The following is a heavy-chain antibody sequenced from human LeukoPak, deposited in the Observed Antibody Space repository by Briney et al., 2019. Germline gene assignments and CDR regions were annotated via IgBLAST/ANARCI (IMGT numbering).Heavy chain of an antibody. CDR1: GFTFISYE. CDR3: AILLAVPIFDY. CDR2: ISYDGSNK. V-gene: IGHV3-30*03. J-gene: IGHJ4*02. D-gene: IGHD3-3*02. Sequence: GGSLRLSCAASGFTFISYEMNWVRQAPGKGLEWVAVISYDGSNKYYADSVKGRFTISRDNSKNTLYLQMNSLRAEDTAVYYCAILLAVPIFDYWGQGTLVTVSS.